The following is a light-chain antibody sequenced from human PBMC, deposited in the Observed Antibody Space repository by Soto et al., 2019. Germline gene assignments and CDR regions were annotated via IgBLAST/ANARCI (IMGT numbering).Light chain of an antibody. CDR2: GAS. CDR3: QRYGTSTT. V-gene: IGKV3-20*01. CDR1: QSVPNSY. J-gene: IGKJ1*01. Sequence: EIVVNNSAGALSLSPGERATLSCRASQSVPNSYLAWYQQKPGQAPRLLIYGASSRAAGIPVRFSGSGSGTDFTLTISRLEPEDFAVYYCQRYGTSTTFGQGTKVDIK.